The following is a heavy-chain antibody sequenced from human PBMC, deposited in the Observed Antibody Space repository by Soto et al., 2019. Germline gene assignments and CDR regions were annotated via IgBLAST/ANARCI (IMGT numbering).Heavy chain of an antibody. Sequence: EVQLLESGGGLVQPGGSLRLSCAASGLTFSSYAMSWVRQAPGKGLEWVSAISGSGGSTYYADSVKGRFTISRDNSKNTLYLQMNSLRAEDTAVYYCAKAYLKGRWYYYFDYWGQGTLVTVSS. CDR1: GLTFSSYA. V-gene: IGHV3-23*01. J-gene: IGHJ4*02. D-gene: IGHD3-10*01. CDR3: AKAYLKGRWYYYFDY. CDR2: ISGSGGST.